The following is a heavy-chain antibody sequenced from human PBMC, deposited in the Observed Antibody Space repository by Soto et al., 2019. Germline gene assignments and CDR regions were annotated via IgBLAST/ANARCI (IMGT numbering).Heavy chain of an antibody. CDR1: GYTFTTYD. CDR3: TRGSRYFDY. J-gene: IGHJ4*02. D-gene: IGHD3-9*01. Sequence: QVQPVQSGAEVKKPGASVKVSCEASGYTFTTYDINWVRQATGQGLEWMGWINPNSGHTDYAQRFQGRVTMTRNTSISTAYMELSSLRSEDTAVYYCTRGSRYFDYWGQGTLVTVSS. V-gene: IGHV1-8*01. CDR2: INPNSGHT.